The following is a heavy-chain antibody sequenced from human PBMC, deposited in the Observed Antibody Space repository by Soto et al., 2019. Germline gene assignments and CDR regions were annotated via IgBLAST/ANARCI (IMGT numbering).Heavy chain of an antibody. CDR2: ISGSGGST. V-gene: IGHV3-23*01. CDR1: GFTFSSYA. Sequence: ASGFTFSSYAMSWVRQAPGKGLEWVSAISGSGGSTYCADSVKGRFTISRDNSKNTLYLQMNSLRAEDTAVYYCAKDRGPRTTGTSDWFDPWGQGTLVTVSS. CDR3: AKDRGPRTTGTSDWFDP. D-gene: IGHD1-1*01. J-gene: IGHJ5*02.